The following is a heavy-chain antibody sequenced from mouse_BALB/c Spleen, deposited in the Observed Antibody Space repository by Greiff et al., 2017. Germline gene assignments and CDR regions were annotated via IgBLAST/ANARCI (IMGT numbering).Heavy chain of an antibody. CDR2: IYPGSGST. J-gene: IGHJ4*01. V-gene: IGHV1-55*01. D-gene: IGHD2-10*02. CDR1: GYNFTSYW. Sequence: QVQLQQPGAELVKPGTSVKLSCKASGYNFTSYWINWVKLRPGQGLEWIGDIYPGSGSTNYNEKFKSKATLTVDTSSSTAYMQLSSPTSEDSAVYYCARSVWPPSMDYWGQGTSVTVSS. CDR3: ARSVWPPSMDY.